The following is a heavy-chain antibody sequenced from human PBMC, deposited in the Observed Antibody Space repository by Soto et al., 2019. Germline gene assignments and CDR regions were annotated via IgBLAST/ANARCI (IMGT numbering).Heavy chain of an antibody. CDR2: ISGSGGST. CDR3: AKVRYSSSWFGWSDY. J-gene: IGHJ4*02. D-gene: IGHD6-13*01. CDR1: GFTFSGYA. V-gene: IGHV3-23*01. Sequence: EVQLLESGGGLVQPGGSLRLSCAASGFTFSGYAMSWVRQAPGKGLEWVSAISGSGGSTYYADSVKGRFTISRDNSKNTLYLQMNSLRAEDTAVYYCAKVRYSSSWFGWSDYWGQGTLVTVSS.